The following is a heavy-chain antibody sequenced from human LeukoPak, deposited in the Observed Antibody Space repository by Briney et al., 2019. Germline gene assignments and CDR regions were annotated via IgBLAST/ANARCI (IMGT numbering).Heavy chain of an antibody. V-gene: IGHV3-21*01. CDR1: GFTFSSYE. D-gene: IGHD2-15*01. J-gene: IGHJ4*02. CDR2: ISSSSSYI. CDR3: ARGPYCSGGSCYDY. Sequence: GGSLRLSCAASGFTFSSYEMNWVRQAPGKGLEWVSSISSSSSYIYYAGSVKGRFTISRDNAKNSLYLQMNSLRAEDTAVYYCARGPYCSGGSCYDYWGQGTLVTVSS.